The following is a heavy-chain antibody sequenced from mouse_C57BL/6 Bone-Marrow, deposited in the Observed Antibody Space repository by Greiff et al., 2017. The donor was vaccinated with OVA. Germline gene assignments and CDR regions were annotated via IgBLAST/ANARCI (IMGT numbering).Heavy chain of an antibody. CDR2: IDPSDSYT. J-gene: IGHJ2*01. Sequence: VQLQQPGAELVMPGASVKLSCKASGYTFTSYWMHWVKQRPGQGLEWIGEIDPSDSYTNYNQKFKGKSTLTVDKSSSTAYMQPSSLTSEDSAVYSFERGDSSGYNFDYGGKGTTLTVPS. V-gene: IGHV1-69*01. D-gene: IGHD3-2*02. CDR3: ERGDSSGYNFDY. CDR1: GYTFTSYW.